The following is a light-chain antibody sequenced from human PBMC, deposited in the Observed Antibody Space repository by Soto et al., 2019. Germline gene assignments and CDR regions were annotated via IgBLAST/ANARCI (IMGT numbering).Light chain of an antibody. CDR2: AAS. J-gene: IGKJ1*01. V-gene: IGKV1-39*01. CDR1: QSISSY. Sequence: DIQMTQSPSSLPASVGDRVTITCRASQSISSYLNWYQQKPGKAPKLLIYAASSLQSGVPSRFSGSGSGTDFTLTISSLQPEDFATYYCQQSYSILGTFGQGTKVDIK. CDR3: QQSYSILGT.